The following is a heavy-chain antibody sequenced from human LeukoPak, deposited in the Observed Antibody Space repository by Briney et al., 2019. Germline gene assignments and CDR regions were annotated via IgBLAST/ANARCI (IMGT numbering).Heavy chain of an antibody. J-gene: IGHJ6*02. V-gene: IGHV3-30*18. CDR2: ISYDGSNK. CDR1: GFTFSSYG. D-gene: IGHD3-10*01. CDR3: AKDVLLWFGEFKTYGMDV. Sequence: PGGSLRLSCAASGFTFSSYGMHWVRQAPGKGLEWVAVISYDGSNKYYADSVKGRFTISRDNSKNTLYLQMNSLRVEDTAVYYCAKDVLLWFGEFKTYGMDVWGQGTTVTVSS.